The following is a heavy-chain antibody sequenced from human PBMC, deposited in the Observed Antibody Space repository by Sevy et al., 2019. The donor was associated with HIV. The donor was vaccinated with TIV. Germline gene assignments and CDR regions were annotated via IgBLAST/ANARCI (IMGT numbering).Heavy chain of an antibody. V-gene: IGHV4-34*01. J-gene: IGHJ5*02. CDR1: GGSISTQY. D-gene: IGHD3-22*01. CDR3: ARRGIVVVINPSSWWFDP. Sequence: SETLSLTCSVSGGSISTQYWSWIRQPPGKGLEWIGEINHSGSTNYNPSLKSRVTISVDTSKNQFSLKLSSVTAADTAVYYCARRGIVVVINPSSWWFDPWGQGTLVTVSS. CDR2: INHSGST.